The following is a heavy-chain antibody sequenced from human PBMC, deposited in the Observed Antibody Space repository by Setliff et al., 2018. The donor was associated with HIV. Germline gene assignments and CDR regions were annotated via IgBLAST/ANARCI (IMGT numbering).Heavy chain of an antibody. CDR2: ISSSSSYT. V-gene: IGHV3-11*05. Sequence: GGSLRLSCAASGFTFSDYYMSWIRQAPGKGLKWVSYISSSSSYTNYADSVKGRFTISRDNAKNSLYLQMNSLRAEDTAVYYCARDLTQWGVSPYHYAVDVWGQGTTVTVSS. D-gene: IGHD1-26*01. CDR3: ARDLTQWGVSPYHYAVDV. J-gene: IGHJ6*02. CDR1: GFTFSDYY.